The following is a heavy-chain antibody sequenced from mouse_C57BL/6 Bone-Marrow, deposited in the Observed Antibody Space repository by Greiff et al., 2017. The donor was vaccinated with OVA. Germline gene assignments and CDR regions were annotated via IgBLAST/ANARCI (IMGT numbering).Heavy chain of an antibody. V-gene: IGHV1-75*01. CDR2: IFPGSGST. J-gene: IGHJ3*01. CDR1: GYTFTDYY. Sequence: VKLQQSGPELVKPGASVKISCKASGYTFTDYYINWVKQRPGQGLEWIGWIFPGSGSTYYNEKFKGKATLTVDKSSSTAYMLLSSLTSEDSAVYFCARRETYLRAWFAYWGQGTLVTVSA. D-gene: IGHD2-10*01. CDR3: ARRETYLRAWFAY.